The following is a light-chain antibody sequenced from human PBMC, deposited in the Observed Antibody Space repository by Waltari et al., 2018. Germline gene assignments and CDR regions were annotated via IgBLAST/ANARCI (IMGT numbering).Light chain of an antibody. Sequence: EIVLTQFPGTLSLSPGERATLSCRAAQTVRSNYLAWYQQKPGQAPRLLIYGAFGRSTCIPDRFSGSGSGTDFTLTISRLEPEDSAVYYCQQYGSSPTFGQGTRLEI. CDR1: QTVRSNY. CDR2: GAF. CDR3: QQYGSSPT. V-gene: IGKV3-20*01. J-gene: IGKJ5*01.